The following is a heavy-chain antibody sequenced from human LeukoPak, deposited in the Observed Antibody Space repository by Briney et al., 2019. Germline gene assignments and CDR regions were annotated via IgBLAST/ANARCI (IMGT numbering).Heavy chain of an antibody. D-gene: IGHD6-6*01. V-gene: IGHV1-46*01. CDR3: ASGAARRGWFDP. J-gene: IGHJ5*02. CDR1: GYTFTSYY. CDR2: INPSGGST. Sequence: ASVKVSCKASGYTFTSYYMHWVRQAPGQGLEWMGIINPSGGSTSYAQKFQGRVTMTRDTSTSTVYMELSSLRSEDTAVYCCASGAARRGWFDPWGQGTLVTVSS.